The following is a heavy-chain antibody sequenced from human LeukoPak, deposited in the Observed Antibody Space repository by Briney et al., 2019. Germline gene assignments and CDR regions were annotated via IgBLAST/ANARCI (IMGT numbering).Heavy chain of an antibody. D-gene: IGHD3-22*01. CDR3: AKPPGHYYDSSGYPYYYYYYGMDV. Sequence: PGGSLRLSCAASGFTVSSNYMSWVRQAPGEGLEWVSVIYSGGSTYYADSVKGRFTISRDNSKNTLYLQMNSLRAEDTAVYYCAKPPGHYYDSSGYPYYYYYYGMDVWGQGTTVTVSS. CDR2: IYSGGST. J-gene: IGHJ6*02. V-gene: IGHV3-53*01. CDR1: GFTVSSNY.